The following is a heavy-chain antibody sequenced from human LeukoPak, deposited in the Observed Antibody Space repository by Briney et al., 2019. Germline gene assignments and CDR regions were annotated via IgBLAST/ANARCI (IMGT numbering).Heavy chain of an antibody. CDR3: ARDSEFYDGSNYTYYFDL. CDR2: IYHSGST. CDR1: GGSRSSGGYF. J-gene: IGHJ4*02. D-gene: IGHD5-24*01. Sequence: SETLALNCTVSGGSRSSGGYFLTWIRPPPGKGLEGIGYIYHSGSTYYNPSLKSRVTISVDTSKNQFSLKLSSVTAADTAVYYCARDSEFYDGSNYTYYFDLWGQGTLVTVSA. V-gene: IGHV4-31*03.